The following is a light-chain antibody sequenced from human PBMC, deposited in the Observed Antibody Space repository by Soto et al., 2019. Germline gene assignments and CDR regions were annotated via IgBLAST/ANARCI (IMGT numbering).Light chain of an antibody. J-gene: IGKJ2*01. CDR3: QQYDSYPYT. CDR1: QNLGIL. Sequence: DIQMTQSPSSWSASVGDRVTITCRASQNLGILLAWYQQKPGKAPNLLIYKASSLQSGVPSRFSGSGSGTEFALTISSLQPEDFATYYCQQYDSYPYTFGQGTKLEIK. V-gene: IGKV1-5*03. CDR2: KAS.